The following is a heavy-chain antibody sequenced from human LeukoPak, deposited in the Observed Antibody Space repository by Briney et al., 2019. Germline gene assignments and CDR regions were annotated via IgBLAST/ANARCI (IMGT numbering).Heavy chain of an antibody. D-gene: IGHD1-26*01. Sequence: GGPLRLSCTASGFTFGDYAMSWVRQAPGKGLEWVGFIRSKAYGGTTEYAASVKGRFTISRDDSKSIAYLQMNSLKTEDTAVYYCTRVSGSYYSDQYYFDYWGQGTLVTVSS. CDR2: IRSKAYGGTT. J-gene: IGHJ4*02. CDR1: GFTFGDYA. CDR3: TRVSGSYYSDQYYFDY. V-gene: IGHV3-49*04.